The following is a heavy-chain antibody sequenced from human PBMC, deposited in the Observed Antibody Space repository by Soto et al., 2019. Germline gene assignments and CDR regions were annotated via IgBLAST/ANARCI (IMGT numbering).Heavy chain of an antibody. Sequence: SETLSLTCAVYGGSFSGYYWSWIRQPPGKGLEWIGEINHSGSTNYNPSLKSRVTISVDTSKNQFSLKLGSVTAADTAVYYCARDQLRYCSGGSCPDPYYYYYYMDVWGKGTTVTVSS. V-gene: IGHV4-34*01. CDR2: INHSGST. CDR3: ARDQLRYCSGGSCPDPYYYYYYMDV. CDR1: GGSFSGYY. D-gene: IGHD2-15*01. J-gene: IGHJ6*03.